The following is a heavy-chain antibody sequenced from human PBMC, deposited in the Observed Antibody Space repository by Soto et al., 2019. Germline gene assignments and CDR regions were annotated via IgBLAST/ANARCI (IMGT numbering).Heavy chain of an antibody. V-gene: IGHV3-23*01. Sequence: PGGSLRLSCAASGFPFSSYAMSWVRQAPGKGLERVSAISGSGGSTYYADSVKGRFTISRDNSKNTLYLQMNSLRAEDTAVYYCAKPSASDIVVVVAASGAFDIWGQGTMVTVSS. CDR1: GFPFSSYA. CDR2: ISGSGGST. D-gene: IGHD2-15*01. CDR3: AKPSASDIVVVVAASGAFDI. J-gene: IGHJ3*02.